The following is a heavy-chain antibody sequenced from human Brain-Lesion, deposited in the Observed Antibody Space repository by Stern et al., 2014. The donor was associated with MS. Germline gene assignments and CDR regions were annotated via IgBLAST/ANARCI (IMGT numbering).Heavy chain of an antibody. CDR2: ISVGGGPT. V-gene: IGHV3-23*04. J-gene: IGHJ1*01. D-gene: IGHD6-19*01. Sequence: VQLVQSGGGLVQPGGSLRLSCAASGFSFSTYAMSWVRQTPGKGLQWVSVISVGGGPTYYADSVKGRFTISRANSKHTLYLQMDSLRADDTAVYYCAKWPHHIAVAGTRYFQHWGQGTLVTVSS. CDR1: GFSFSTYA. CDR3: AKWPHHIAVAGTRYFQH.